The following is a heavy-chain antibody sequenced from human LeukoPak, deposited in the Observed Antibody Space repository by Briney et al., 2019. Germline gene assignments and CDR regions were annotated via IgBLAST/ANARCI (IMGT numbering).Heavy chain of an antibody. CDR1: GFTFSSYE. Sequence: PGGSLRLSCAASGFTFSSYEMNWVRQAPGRGLEWVSYISSSGSTIYYADSVKGRFTISRDNAKNSLYLQMNSLRAEDTAVYYCAELGITMIGGVWGKGTTVTISS. CDR3: AELGITMIGGV. CDR2: ISSSGSTI. D-gene: IGHD3-10*02. V-gene: IGHV3-48*03. J-gene: IGHJ6*04.